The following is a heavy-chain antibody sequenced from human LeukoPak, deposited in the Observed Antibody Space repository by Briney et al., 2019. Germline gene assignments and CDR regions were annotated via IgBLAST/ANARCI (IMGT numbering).Heavy chain of an antibody. CDR1: GFTFSSYG. CDR3: ARGGKSAFYYGKDV. CDR2: TWSDGSNK. V-gene: IGHV3-33*01. D-gene: IGHD5-12*01. J-gene: IGHJ6*02. Sequence: GGSLRLSCAASGFTFSSYGMHWGRQAPGKGLEWGASTWSDGSNKYYADSVKGRFTISRDNSKNTLYLQMNSLRAEDTAAYYCARGGKSAFYYGKDVWGQGTTVTVSS.